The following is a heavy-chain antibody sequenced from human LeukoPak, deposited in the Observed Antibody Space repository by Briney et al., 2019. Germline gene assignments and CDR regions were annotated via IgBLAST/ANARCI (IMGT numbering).Heavy chain of an antibody. CDR2: IYPDYSAT. J-gene: IGHJ4*02. D-gene: IGHD3-16*02. CDR1: GYNFVNYC. V-gene: IGHV5-51*01. CDR3: ARLDDCVWGSYRPYYFDY. Sequence: GESLKISCKGSGYNFVNYCIGWVRQMPGKGLEWMGIIYPDYSATMYRPSFKGQVTISADKSISTAYLLWSSLKASDTAMYYCARLDDCVWGSYRPYYFDYWGQGTLVTVSS.